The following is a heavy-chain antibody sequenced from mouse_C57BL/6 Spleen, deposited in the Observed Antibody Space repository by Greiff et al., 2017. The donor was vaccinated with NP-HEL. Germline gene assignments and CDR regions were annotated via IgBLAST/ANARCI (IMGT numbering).Heavy chain of an antibody. CDR2: IDPSDSYT. CDR3: ARHTVVAGDFDY. Sequence: QVQLQHPGAELVRPGTSVKLSCKASGYTFTSYWMHWVKQRPGQGLEWIGVIDPSDSYTNYNQKFKGKATLTVDTSSSTAYMQLSSLTSEDSAVYYCARHTVVAGDFDYWGQGTTLTVSS. J-gene: IGHJ2*01. D-gene: IGHD1-1*01. CDR1: GYTFTSYW. V-gene: IGHV1-59*01.